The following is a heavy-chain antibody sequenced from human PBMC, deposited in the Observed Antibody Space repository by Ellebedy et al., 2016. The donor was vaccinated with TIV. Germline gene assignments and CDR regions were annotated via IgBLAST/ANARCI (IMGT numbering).Heavy chain of an antibody. Sequence: SETLSLXXTVSGGSISSYYWTWIRQPPGKGLEWIGYIYYSGSTSYNPSLKSRVTISVDTSKNQFSLKLSSVTAADTAVYYCAGFTYSSTWYWFDPWGQGTLVTVSS. CDR1: GGSISSYY. CDR2: IYYSGST. D-gene: IGHD6-13*01. CDR3: AGFTYSSTWYWFDP. V-gene: IGHV4-59*08. J-gene: IGHJ5*02.